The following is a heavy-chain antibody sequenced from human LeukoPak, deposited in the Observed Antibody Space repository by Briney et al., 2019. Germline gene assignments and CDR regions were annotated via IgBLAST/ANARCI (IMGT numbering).Heavy chain of an antibody. Sequence: ASVKVSCKASGYTFTTYAMHWVRQAPGQRLEWMGCINADNGYTEYSQQFQGRVTITRDTSASTAYMELSSLRSEDMAVYYCARDSYDSSDYKSFDIWGQGTMVTVSS. J-gene: IGHJ3*02. D-gene: IGHD3-22*01. CDR2: INADNGYT. CDR1: GYTFTTYA. CDR3: ARDSYDSSDYKSFDI. V-gene: IGHV1-3*03.